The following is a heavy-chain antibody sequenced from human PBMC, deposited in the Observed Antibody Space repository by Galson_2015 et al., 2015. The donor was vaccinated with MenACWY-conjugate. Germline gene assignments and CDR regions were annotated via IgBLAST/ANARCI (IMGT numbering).Heavy chain of an antibody. CDR3: AKGHPPNPGVPNTVAFGF. J-gene: IGHJ1*01. V-gene: IGHV3-23*01. Sequence: SLRLSCAASGFTFNKFDMAWVRQAPGKGLEWVARISASGGSRFYTDSVKGRFTISRDNSRNTLDLQMNNLAAEDTALYYCAKGHPPNPGVPNTVAFGFWGHGSLFTVSP. CDR2: ISASGGSR. D-gene: IGHD2-2*02. CDR1: GFTFNKFD.